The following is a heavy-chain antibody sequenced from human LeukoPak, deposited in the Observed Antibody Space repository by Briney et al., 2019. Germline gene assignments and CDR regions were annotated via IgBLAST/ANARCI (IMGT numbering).Heavy chain of an antibody. D-gene: IGHD3-10*01. CDR2: MSSSSSAI. J-gene: IGHJ6*03. CDR1: GFTFSSHS. V-gene: IGHV3-48*01. Sequence: PGGSLRLSCAASGFTFSSHSMNWVRQAPGKGLEWVSYMSSSSSAIYYADSVKGRFTISRDNAKNSLYLQMNSLRAEDTAVYYCARKGISHYYYYMDVWGKGTTVTVSS. CDR3: ARKGISHYYYYMDV.